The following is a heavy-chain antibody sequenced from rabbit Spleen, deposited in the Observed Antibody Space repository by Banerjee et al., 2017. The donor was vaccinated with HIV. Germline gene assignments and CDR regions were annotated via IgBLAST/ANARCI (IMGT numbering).Heavy chain of an antibody. CDR2: IYTSSDIT. J-gene: IGHJ4*01. V-gene: IGHV1S40*01. Sequence: QSLEESGGDLVKPGASLTLTCTASGFSFSSSYWICWVRQAPGKGLEWIACIYTSSDITHYASWAKGRFPISKTSSTTVTLQMTSLTAAGTATYFCARSYPMTGYGNGLDLWGPGTLVTVS. CDR1: GFSFSSSYW. D-gene: IGHD7-1*01. CDR3: ARSYPMTGYGNGLDL.